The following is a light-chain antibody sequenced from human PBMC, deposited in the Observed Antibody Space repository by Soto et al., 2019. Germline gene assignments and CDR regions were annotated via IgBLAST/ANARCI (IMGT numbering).Light chain of an antibody. CDR2: DAS. V-gene: IGKV3-11*01. Sequence: EIVLTQSPDTLSLSPGESATLSCRASQSVSRYLAWYQQKPGQTPRLLIYDASNRAAGIPARFSGSGSGTDFTLTISSLEPEDFAVYYCQQRSNWPLTCGGGTKGDIK. J-gene: IGKJ4*01. CDR3: QQRSNWPLT. CDR1: QSVSRY.